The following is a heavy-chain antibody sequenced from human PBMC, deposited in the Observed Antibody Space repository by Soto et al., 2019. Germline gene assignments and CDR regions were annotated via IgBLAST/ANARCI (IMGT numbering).Heavy chain of an antibody. CDR2: ISYEEINNK. Sequence: PGGSLRLSCVASGFSFRNYGMHWFRQAPGKGLEWVAVISYEEINNKNYADSVKGRFTISRDNSENTLYLQMDSLRAEDTAVYYCAKGYCSGPSCYRGYGMDVWGQGTTVTVSS. V-gene: IGHV3-30*18. J-gene: IGHJ6*02. D-gene: IGHD2-2*01. CDR3: AKGYCSGPSCYRGYGMDV. CDR1: GFSFRNYG.